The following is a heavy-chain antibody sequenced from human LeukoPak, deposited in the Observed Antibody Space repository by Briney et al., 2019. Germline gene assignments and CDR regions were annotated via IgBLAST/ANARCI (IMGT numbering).Heavy chain of an antibody. Sequence: SETLSLTCAVYGGSFSGYYWSWIRQPPGKGLEWIGEINHSGSTNYNPSLKSRVTISVDTFKNQFSLKLSSVTAADTAVYYCARGIAAAGRKVDYWGQGTLVTVSS. D-gene: IGHD6-13*01. V-gene: IGHV4-34*01. CDR1: GGSFSGYY. J-gene: IGHJ4*02. CDR2: INHSGST. CDR3: ARGIAAAGRKVDY.